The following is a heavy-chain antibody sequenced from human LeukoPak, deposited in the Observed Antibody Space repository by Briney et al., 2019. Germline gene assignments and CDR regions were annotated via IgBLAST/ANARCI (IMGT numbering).Heavy chain of an antibody. J-gene: IGHJ4*02. V-gene: IGHV3-23*01. Sequence: GGSLRLSCAASGFTFSSYAMSWVRPAPGKELEWVSAISGSGGSIYFADSVKCQFTISRDNSKNTLYLQMNSLRAEDTAVYYCAKEGYYDPYYFDYWGQGTLVTVSS. D-gene: IGHD3-22*01. CDR3: AKEGYYDPYYFDY. CDR2: ISGSGGSI. CDR1: GFTFSSYA.